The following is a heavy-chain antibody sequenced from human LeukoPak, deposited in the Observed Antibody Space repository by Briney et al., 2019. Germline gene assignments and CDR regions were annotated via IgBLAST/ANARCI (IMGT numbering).Heavy chain of an antibody. J-gene: IGHJ3*02. CDR3: ARARRFAAAGTTAFDI. CDR1: GGSVSSGDYY. CDR2: IYYSGNT. Sequence: SQTLSLTCTVSGGSVSSGDYYWNWIRQPPGKGLEWIGYIYYSGNTYYNPSLKSRLTISVDTSKNQFSLQLTSVTAADTAVYYCARARRFAAAGTTAFDIWSQGTMVTVSS. V-gene: IGHV4-30-4*08. D-gene: IGHD6-13*01.